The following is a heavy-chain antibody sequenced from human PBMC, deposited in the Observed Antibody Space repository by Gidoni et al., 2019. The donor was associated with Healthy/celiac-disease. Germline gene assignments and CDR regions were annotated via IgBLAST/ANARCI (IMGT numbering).Heavy chain of an antibody. J-gene: IGHJ3*02. V-gene: IGHV3-23*01. CDR3: AKGSSYEDAFDI. Sequence: EVQLLESGGGVVQPGGSVRLSCAASGFTFSSYAMSWVRQAPGKGLEWVSAISGSGGSTYYADSVKGRFTISRDNSKNTLYLQMNSLRAEDTAVYYCAKGSSYEDAFDIWGQGTMVTVSS. D-gene: IGHD3-16*02. CDR2: ISGSGGST. CDR1: GFTFSSYA.